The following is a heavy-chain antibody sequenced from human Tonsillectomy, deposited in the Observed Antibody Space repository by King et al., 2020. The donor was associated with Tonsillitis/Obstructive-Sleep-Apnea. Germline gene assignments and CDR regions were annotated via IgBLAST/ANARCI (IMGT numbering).Heavy chain of an antibody. CDR2: IKSISDGGTA. CDR3: SASTVSGAFDI. J-gene: IGHJ3*02. Sequence: VQLVESGGGLVKPGGSLRLSCAASGFTLSNAWMSGVRQAPGRGVEWVGRIKSISDGGTADYTAPVKGRFTISRDDSKNTLYLQMNSLKTEDAALYYCSASTVSGAFDIWGQGTVVTVSS. CDR1: GFTLSNAW. V-gene: IGHV3-15*01. D-gene: IGHD4-17*01.